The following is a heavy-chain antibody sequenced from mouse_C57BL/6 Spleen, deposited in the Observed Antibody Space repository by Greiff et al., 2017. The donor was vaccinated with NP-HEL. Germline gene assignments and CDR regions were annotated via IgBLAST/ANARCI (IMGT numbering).Heavy chain of an antibody. CDR1: GYTFTDYY. J-gene: IGHJ4*01. CDR2: INPNNGGT. V-gene: IGHV1-26*01. D-gene: IGHD2-1*01. Sequence: EVQLQQSGPELVKPGASVKISCKASGYTFTDYYMNWVKQSHGKSLEWIGDINPNNGGTSYNQKFKGKATLTVDKSSSTAYMELRSLTSEDSAVYYCARGRRSTLPMDYWGQGTSVTVSS. CDR3: ARGRRSTLPMDY.